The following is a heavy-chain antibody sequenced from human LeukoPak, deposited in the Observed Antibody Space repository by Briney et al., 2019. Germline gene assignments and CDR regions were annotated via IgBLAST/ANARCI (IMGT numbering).Heavy chain of an antibody. CDR3: ARHPVIAVAGMNWFDP. CDR1: GGSISSGGYY. J-gene: IGHJ5*02. Sequence: SKTLSLTCTVSGGSISSGGYYWSWIRQPAGKGLEWIGRIYTSGSTNYNPSLKSRVTISVDTSKNQFSLKLSSVTAADTAVYYCARHPVIAVAGMNWFDPWGQGTLVTVSS. D-gene: IGHD6-19*01. CDR2: IYTSGST. V-gene: IGHV4-61*02.